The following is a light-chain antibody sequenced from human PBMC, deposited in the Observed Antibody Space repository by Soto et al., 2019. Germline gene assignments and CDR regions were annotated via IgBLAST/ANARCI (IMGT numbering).Light chain of an antibody. CDR3: YPYTTSSTYV. CDR1: SSDVGGYNY. CDR2: DVS. J-gene: IGLJ1*01. Sequence: QSALTQPASVSGSPGQSITISCSGTSSDVGGYNYVSWYQQHPGKAPQVMIYDVSNRPSGVSYRFSGSKSGNTASLTISGLQAEDEADYYSYPYTTSSTYVFGTGTKVTVL. V-gene: IGLV2-14*01.